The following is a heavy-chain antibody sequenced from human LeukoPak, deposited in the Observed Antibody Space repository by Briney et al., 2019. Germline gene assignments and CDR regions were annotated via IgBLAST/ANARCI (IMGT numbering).Heavy chain of an antibody. J-gene: IGHJ4*02. CDR3: ARVITIFGVVAN. D-gene: IGHD3-3*01. V-gene: IGHV1-2*02. Sequence: ASVKVSCKASGGTFSSYAISWVRQAPGQGLEWMGWINPNSGGTNYAQKFQGRVTMTRDTSISTAYMELSRLRSDDTAVYYCARVITIFGVVANWGQGTLVTVSS. CDR2: INPNSGGT. CDR1: GGTFSSYA.